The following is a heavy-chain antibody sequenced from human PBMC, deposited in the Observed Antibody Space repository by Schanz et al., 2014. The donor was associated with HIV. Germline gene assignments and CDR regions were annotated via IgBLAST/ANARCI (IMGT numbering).Heavy chain of an antibody. CDR1: RFSFRGYG. CDR3: AKDYGDFVPYGFLDF. Sequence: QVQLVESGGGVVQPGRSLILSCAASRFSFRGYGMHWVRQTPGKGLEWVAVISYDGSNKYYVDSVKGRFTISRDDSKNTLYLQMNRLRPEDTAVFYCAKDYGDFVPYGFLDFWGQGILVTVSS. CDR2: ISYDGSNK. J-gene: IGHJ4*02. D-gene: IGHD4-17*01. V-gene: IGHV3-30*18.